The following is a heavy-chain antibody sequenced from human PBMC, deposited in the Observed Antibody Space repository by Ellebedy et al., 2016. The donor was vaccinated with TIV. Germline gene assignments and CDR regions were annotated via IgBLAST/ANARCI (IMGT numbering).Heavy chain of an antibody. CDR2: IIPIFGTA. Sequence: SVKVSCXASGGTFSSYAISWVRQAPGQGLEWMGGIIPIFGTANYAQKFQGRVTITADESTSTAYMELSSLRSEDTAVYYCARDRGTSSGWYGDLSGWFDPWGQGTLVTVSS. CDR1: GGTFSSYA. D-gene: IGHD6-19*01. CDR3: ARDRGTSSGWYGDLSGWFDP. V-gene: IGHV1-69*13. J-gene: IGHJ5*02.